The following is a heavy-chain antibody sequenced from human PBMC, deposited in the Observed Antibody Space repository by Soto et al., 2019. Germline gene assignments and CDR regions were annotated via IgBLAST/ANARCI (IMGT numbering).Heavy chain of an antibody. V-gene: IGHV3-30-3*01. CDR2: ISYDGSNK. J-gene: IGHJ5*02. Sequence: QVQLVESGGGMVQPGRSLRLSCAASGFTFSSYAMHWVRQAPGKGLEWVAVISYDGSNKYYADSVKGRFTISRDNSKNTLYLQMNSLRAEDTAVYYCARVSIIRFGELFPNWFDPWGQGTLVTVSS. CDR3: ARVSIIRFGELFPNWFDP. D-gene: IGHD3-10*01. CDR1: GFTFSSYA.